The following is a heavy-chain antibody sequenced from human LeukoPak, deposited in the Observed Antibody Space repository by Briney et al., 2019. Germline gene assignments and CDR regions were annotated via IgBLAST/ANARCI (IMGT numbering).Heavy chain of an antibody. CDR3: ARGIAARNWFDP. V-gene: IGHV3-48*03. D-gene: IGHD6-6*01. CDR2: ISSSGSTI. Sequence: GGSLRLSCAASGFTFSSYEMNWVRQAPGKGLEWVSYISSSGSTIYYADSVKGRFTISRDNAKNSLYLQMNSLRADDTAVYYCARGIAARNWFDPWGQGTLVTVSS. J-gene: IGHJ5*02. CDR1: GFTFSSYE.